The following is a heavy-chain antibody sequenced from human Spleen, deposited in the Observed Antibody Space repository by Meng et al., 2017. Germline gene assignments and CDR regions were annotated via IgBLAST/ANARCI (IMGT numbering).Heavy chain of an antibody. CDR3: AKDMGGAAAGLIDY. D-gene: IGHD6-13*01. V-gene: IGHV3-11*01. CDR1: GFTFSEYF. J-gene: IGHJ4*02. CDR2: IAGGGDTI. Sequence: GESLKISCAASGFTFSEYFLTWIRQTPGKGLEWLSYIAGGGDTIYYADSVKGRFTISRDNAKKSLYLQMNSLRAEDMALYYCAKDMGGAAAGLIDYWGQGTLVTVSS.